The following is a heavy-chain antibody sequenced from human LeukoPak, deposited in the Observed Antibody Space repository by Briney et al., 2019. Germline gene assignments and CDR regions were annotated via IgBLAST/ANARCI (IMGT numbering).Heavy chain of an antibody. CDR3: AKDSQDTVVVPAGIDY. CDR2: IRYDGSNK. J-gene: IGHJ4*02. D-gene: IGHD2-2*01. CDR1: GFTFSSYG. V-gene: IGHV3-30*02. Sequence: GGSLRLSCAASGFTFSSYGMHWVRQAPGKGLEWVAFIRYDGSNKYYADSVKGRFTTSRDNSRNTLSLQMNSLRAEDTAVYYCAKDSQDTVVVPAGIDYWGQGTLVTVSS.